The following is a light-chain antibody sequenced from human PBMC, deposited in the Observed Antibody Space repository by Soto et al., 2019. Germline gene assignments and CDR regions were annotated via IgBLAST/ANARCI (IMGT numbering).Light chain of an antibody. CDR1: QDIGTY. V-gene: IGKV1-8*01. CDR2: AAS. Sequence: AIRMTQSPSSLSASTGDRVTIPCRASQDIGTYLAWYQQKPGKAPKLLIYAASSLQSGVPSRFSGSGSGTDFTLTISWLKSEDFATYYRQHYYNYPRTFGQGTKLDIK. J-gene: IGKJ1*01. CDR3: QHYYNYPRT.